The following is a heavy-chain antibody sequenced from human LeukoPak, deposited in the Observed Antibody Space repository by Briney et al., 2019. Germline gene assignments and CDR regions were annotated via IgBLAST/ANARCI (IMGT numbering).Heavy chain of an antibody. CDR2: IIPILGIA. CDR1: GGTFSSYT. CDR3: ARGADFYYYGMDV. Sequence: SVKISCKASGGTFSSYTISWVRQAPGQGLEWMGRIIPILGIANYAQKFQGRVTITADKSTSTAYMELSSLRSEDTAVYYCARGADFYYYGMDVWGQGTTVTVSS. V-gene: IGHV1-69*02. J-gene: IGHJ6*02.